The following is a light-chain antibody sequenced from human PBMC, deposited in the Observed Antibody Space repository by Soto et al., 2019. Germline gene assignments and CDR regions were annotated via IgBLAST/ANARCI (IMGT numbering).Light chain of an antibody. CDR3: RPSTRTRTYV. Sequence: QSVLTQPASVAGSPGQSITISCTGTSSDVGGYNYVSWYRQHPGRAPKLMIYDVSNRPSGVSNRFSGSKSGNTASLTISGLQAEDEAEYYRRPSTRTRTYVLGTGPTVTV. CDR2: DVS. CDR1: SSDVGGYNY. V-gene: IGLV2-14*01. J-gene: IGLJ1*01.